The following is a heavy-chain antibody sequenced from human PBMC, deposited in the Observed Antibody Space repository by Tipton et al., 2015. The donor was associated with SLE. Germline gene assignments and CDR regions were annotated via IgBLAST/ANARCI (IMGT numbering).Heavy chain of an antibody. CDR3: ARGTRDSSSHAFDI. V-gene: IGHV3-53*05. Sequence: SLRLSCAASGFTVSSNYMSWVRQAPGKGLEWVSVIYSGGSTYYADSVKGRFTISRDNSKNTLYLQMNSLRAEDTAVYYCARGTRDSSSHAFDIWGKGTMVTVSS. CDR1: GFTVSSNY. CDR2: IYSGGST. D-gene: IGHD6-6*01. J-gene: IGHJ3*02.